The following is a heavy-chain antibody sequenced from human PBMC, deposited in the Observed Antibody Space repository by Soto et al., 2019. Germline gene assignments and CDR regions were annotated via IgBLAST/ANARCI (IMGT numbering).Heavy chain of an antibody. CDR3: VKVEGASPYYYDSSGYWGY. CDR2: ISSNGGST. J-gene: IGHJ4*02. D-gene: IGHD3-22*01. CDR1: GFTFSSYA. V-gene: IGHV3-64D*06. Sequence: PWGSLRLSCSASGFTFSSYAMHWFRQAPGKGLEYVSAISSNGGSTYYADSVKGRFTISRDNSKNTLYLQMSSLRAEDTAVYYCVKVEGASPYYYDSSGYWGYWGQGTLVTVSS.